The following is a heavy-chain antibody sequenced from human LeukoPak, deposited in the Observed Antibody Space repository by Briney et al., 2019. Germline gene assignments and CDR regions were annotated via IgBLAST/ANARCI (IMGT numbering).Heavy chain of an antibody. J-gene: IGHJ5*02. CDR2: IYNSGTT. CDR1: GASISSFY. CDR3: ARWEYASSWFDP. Sequence: KASETLSLTCTVSGASISSFYWTWIRQPAGKGLEWIGRIYNSGTTNYNPSLKSRVTMSLDTSNNQFSLRLSSVTAADTAVYYCARWEYASSWFDPWGQGTLVTVSS. V-gene: IGHV4-4*07. D-gene: IGHD6-6*01.